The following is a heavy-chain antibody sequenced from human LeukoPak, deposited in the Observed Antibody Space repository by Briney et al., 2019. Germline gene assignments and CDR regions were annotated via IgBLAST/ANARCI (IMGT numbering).Heavy chain of an antibody. V-gene: IGHV1-2*02. Sequence: ASVKVSCKASGYTFTGYCMHWVRQAPGQGLEWMGWISPNSGGTNYAHNFQGRVTMTRDTSISTGYMELRSLRYDDTAIYYCARGPPPVAKVATVLNYWGQGTLVTVSS. CDR2: ISPNSGGT. J-gene: IGHJ4*02. CDR3: ARGPPPVAKVATVLNY. D-gene: IGHD2-2*01. CDR1: GYTFTGYC.